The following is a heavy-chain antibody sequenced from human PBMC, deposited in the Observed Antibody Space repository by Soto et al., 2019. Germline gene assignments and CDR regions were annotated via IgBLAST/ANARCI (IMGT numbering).Heavy chain of an antibody. CDR2: ISSNGGST. CDR1: GFTFSSYA. J-gene: IGHJ6*02. V-gene: IGHV3-64D*06. Sequence: GGSLRLSCSASGFTFSSYAMHWVRQAPGQGLEYVSAISSNGGSTYYADSVKGRFTISRDNSKNTLYLQMSSLRAEDTALYYCVRFRYYDILSGSYGLDVWGQGTTVTVSS. CDR3: VRFRYYDILSGSYGLDV. D-gene: IGHD3-9*01.